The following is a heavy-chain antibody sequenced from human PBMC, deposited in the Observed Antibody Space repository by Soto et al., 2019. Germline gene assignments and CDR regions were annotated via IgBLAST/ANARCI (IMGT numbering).Heavy chain of an antibody. V-gene: IGHV4-34*01. CDR1: GGSFSGYY. J-gene: IGHJ4*02. D-gene: IGHD5-18*01. CDR3: ATSYKYSYGYSLPDY. Sequence: SETLSLTCAVYGGSFSGYYWSWIRQPPGKGLEWIGEINHSGSTNYNPSLKSRVTISVDTSKNQFSLKLSSVTAADTAVYYCATSYKYSYGYSLPDYWGQGTLVTVSS. CDR2: INHSGST.